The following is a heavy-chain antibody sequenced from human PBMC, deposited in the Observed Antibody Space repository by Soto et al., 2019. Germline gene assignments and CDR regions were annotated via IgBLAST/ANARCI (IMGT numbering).Heavy chain of an antibody. D-gene: IGHD3-9*01. CDR2: MWYDGSNK. Sequence: VQLVESGGGVVQPGRSLRLSCAASGFTFSSYGMHWVRQAPGKGLEWVAVMWYDGSNKYYADSVKGRFTISRDNSKNTLYLQMKSLRAEDTAVYYCARAALVYFDPYYYYYRDVWGKGTTVTVSS. J-gene: IGHJ6*03. V-gene: IGHV3-33*01. CDR1: GFTFSSYG. CDR3: ARAALVYFDPYYYYYRDV.